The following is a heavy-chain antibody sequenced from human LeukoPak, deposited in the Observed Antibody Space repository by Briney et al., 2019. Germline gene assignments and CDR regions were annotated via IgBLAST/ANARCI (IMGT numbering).Heavy chain of an antibody. D-gene: IGHD3-10*01. Sequence: PGGSLRLSCAAAGFTFSSYWMSWGRQAAGKGVGWGANIKEDGSEKYYVDSVEGRFTIARDNARTSLYLQMSRLRSEDTAVYCCARDGRVRGARGGELDYWGQGTLVTVSS. CDR1: GFTFSSYW. V-gene: IGHV3-7*01. CDR2: IKEDGSEK. CDR3: ARDGRVRGARGGELDY. J-gene: IGHJ4*02.